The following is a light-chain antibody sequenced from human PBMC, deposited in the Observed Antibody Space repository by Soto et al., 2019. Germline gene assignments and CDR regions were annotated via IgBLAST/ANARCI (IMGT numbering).Light chain of an antibody. CDR2: GAS. CDR1: QSVSSN. V-gene: IGKV3-15*01. Sequence: EIVMTQSPATLSVSPGERATLSCRASQSVSSNLAWYQQKPGQAPRLLIYGASTRATGIPARFSVSRSGTEFTLTISSLQSEDFAVYYCQQYNNWPPTWTFGQGTKVDIK. CDR3: QQYNNWPPTWT. J-gene: IGKJ1*01.